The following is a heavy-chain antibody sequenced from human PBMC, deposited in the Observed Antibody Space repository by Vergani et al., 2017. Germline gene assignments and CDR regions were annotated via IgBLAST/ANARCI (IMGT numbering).Heavy chain of an antibody. CDR3: ARANTAMVNYYYYYMDV. CDR2: ISSSSSYI. J-gene: IGHJ6*03. Sequence: EVQLLQSGGGVIQPGGSVRLSCAASGFTFSACPMTWVRQAPGKGLEWVSSISSSSSYIYYADSVKGRFTISRDNAKNSLYLQMNSLRAEDTAVYYCARANTAMVNYYYYYMDVWGKGTTVTVSS. CDR1: GFTFSACP. V-gene: IGHV3-21*01. D-gene: IGHD5-18*01.